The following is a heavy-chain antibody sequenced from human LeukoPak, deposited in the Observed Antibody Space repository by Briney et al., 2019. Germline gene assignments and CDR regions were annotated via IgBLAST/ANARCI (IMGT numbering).Heavy chain of an antibody. J-gene: IGHJ4*02. CDR3: AKGYDSSGYLV. D-gene: IGHD3-22*01. Sequence: GGSLRLSCAASGFTFSNYAMHWVRQAPGKGLEWVAVISYDGSTKYYADSVKGRFTISRDNSKNTLYLQMNSLRAEDTAVYYCAKGYDSSGYLVWGQGTLVTVSS. CDR2: ISYDGSTK. CDR1: GFTFSNYA. V-gene: IGHV3-30*18.